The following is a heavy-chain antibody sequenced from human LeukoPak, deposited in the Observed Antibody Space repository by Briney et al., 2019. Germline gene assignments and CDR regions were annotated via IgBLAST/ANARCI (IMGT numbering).Heavy chain of an antibody. Sequence: PSQTLSLTCTVSGGSISSGDYYWSWIRQPPGKGLEWIGYIYHSGNTYYNPSLKSRLTISVDTPRNQFSLKLRSVTAADTAVYYCARGGTRITIVGVVINDFDYWGQGTLVTVSS. D-gene: IGHD3-3*01. J-gene: IGHJ4*02. CDR3: ARGGTRITIVGVVINDFDY. CDR1: GGSISSGDYY. V-gene: IGHV4-30-4*08. CDR2: IYHSGNT.